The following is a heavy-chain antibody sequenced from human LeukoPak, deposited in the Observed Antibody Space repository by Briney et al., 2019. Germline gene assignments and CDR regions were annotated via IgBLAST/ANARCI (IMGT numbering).Heavy chain of an antibody. CDR3: ARARGDTPRIYYYMDV. D-gene: IGHD3-16*01. CDR2: IYYIGTA. J-gene: IGHJ6*03. Sequence: SETLSLTCSVSGDSISIGDYRWSWIRQSPGKGLEWIGYIYYIGTAYYNPSLRSRVALSADTSKNQFSLKLNSVTVADSAVYFCARARGDTPRIYYYMDVWGKGTTVTVSS. CDR1: GDSISIGDYR. V-gene: IGHV4-30-4*01.